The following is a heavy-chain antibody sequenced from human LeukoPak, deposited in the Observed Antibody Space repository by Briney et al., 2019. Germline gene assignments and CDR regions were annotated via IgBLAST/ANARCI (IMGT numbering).Heavy chain of an antibody. D-gene: IGHD3-10*01. Sequence: ASVKGSCKTSGYTFSRYTITWVRQAPGQGLEWMGIIDPSGGDTNYAQKFQGRVTMTRDMSTTTLYMELTSLGSEDTAVYYCARCGRGSGTTSEYYYYMDVWGKGTTVTVSS. V-gene: IGHV1-46*01. J-gene: IGHJ6*03. CDR1: GYTFSRYT. CDR2: IDPSGGDT. CDR3: ARCGRGSGTTSEYYYYMDV.